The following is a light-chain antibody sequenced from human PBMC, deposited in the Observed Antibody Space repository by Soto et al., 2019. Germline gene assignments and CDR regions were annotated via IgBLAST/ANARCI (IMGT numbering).Light chain of an antibody. V-gene: IGLV1-44*01. Sequence: QSVLTQPPSASGTPGQRVTSSCSGSSSNIGSNTVNWYQQLPGTAPKLLIYNNNQRPSGVPDRFSGSKSGTSASLAISGLQSEDEADYYCAAWDDSLNGLVFGTGTKVTVL. CDR1: SSNIGSNT. CDR3: AAWDDSLNGLV. J-gene: IGLJ1*01. CDR2: NNN.